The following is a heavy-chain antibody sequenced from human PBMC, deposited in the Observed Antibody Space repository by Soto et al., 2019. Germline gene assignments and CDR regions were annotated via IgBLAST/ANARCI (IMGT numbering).Heavy chain of an antibody. D-gene: IGHD2-21*02. CDR3: ARIDCPGYYYGMDV. J-gene: IGHJ6*02. CDR2: IDWDDDK. V-gene: IGHV2-70*01. CDR1: GFSLSTSGMC. Sequence: SGPTLVNPTQTLTLTCTFSGFSLSTSGMCVSWIRQPPGKALEWLALIDWDDDKYYSTSLKTRLTISKDTSKNQVVLTMTNMDPVDTATYYCARIDCPGYYYGMDVWGQGTTVTVSS.